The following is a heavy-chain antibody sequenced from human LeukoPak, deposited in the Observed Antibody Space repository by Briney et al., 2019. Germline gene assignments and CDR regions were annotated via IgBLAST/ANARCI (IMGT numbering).Heavy chain of an antibody. CDR3: AKGGVVPAAMGEYFQH. Sequence: GGSLRLSCAASGFTFSSYGMHWVRQAPGKGLEWVAVISYDGSNKYYADSVKCRFTISRDNSKNTLYLQMNSLRAEDTAVYYCAKGGVVPAAMGEYFQHWGQGTLVTVSS. D-gene: IGHD2-2*01. CDR2: ISYDGSNK. J-gene: IGHJ1*01. CDR1: GFTFSSYG. V-gene: IGHV3-30*18.